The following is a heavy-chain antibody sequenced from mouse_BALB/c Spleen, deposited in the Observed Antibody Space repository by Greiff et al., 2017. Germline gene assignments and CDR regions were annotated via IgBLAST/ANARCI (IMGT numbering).Heavy chain of an antibody. J-gene: IGHJ4*01. CDR3: ARDDYGAMDY. CDR2: ISSGSSTI. V-gene: IGHV5-17*02. Sequence: EVQVVESGGGLVQPGGSRKLSCAASGFTFSSFGMHWVRQAPEKGLEWVAYISSGSSTIYYADTVKGRFTISRDNPKNTLFLQMTSLRSEDTAMYYCARDDYGAMDYWGQGTSVTVSS. CDR1: GFTFSSFG.